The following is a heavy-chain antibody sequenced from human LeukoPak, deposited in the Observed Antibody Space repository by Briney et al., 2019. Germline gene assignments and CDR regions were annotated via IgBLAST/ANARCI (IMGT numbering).Heavy chain of an antibody. Sequence: PSETLSFTCTVSGGSISSYYWSWIRQPPGKGLEWIGYIYYSGSTNYNPSLKSRVTISVDTSKNQFSLKLSSVTAADTAVYYCARIYITGTTLWSSYYYYMDVWGKGTTVTVSS. CDR1: GGSISSYY. CDR3: ARIYITGTTLWSSYYYYMDV. V-gene: IGHV4-59*01. J-gene: IGHJ6*03. D-gene: IGHD1-7*01. CDR2: IYYSGST.